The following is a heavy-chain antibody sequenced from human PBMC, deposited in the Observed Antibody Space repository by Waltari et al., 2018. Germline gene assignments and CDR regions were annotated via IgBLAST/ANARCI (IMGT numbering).Heavy chain of an antibody. V-gene: IGHV3-66*02. CDR2: IYSGGST. Sequence: EVQLVESGGGLVQPGGSLRLSCAASGFTVSSNYMSWVRQAPGKGLEWLSVIYSGGSTDYADSVKGRVTISRDNSKNTLYLQMNSLRAEDTAVYYCASTNYYDSSGYPGAFDIWGQGTMVTVSS. D-gene: IGHD3-22*01. J-gene: IGHJ3*02. CDR1: GFTVSSNY. CDR3: ASTNYYDSSGYPGAFDI.